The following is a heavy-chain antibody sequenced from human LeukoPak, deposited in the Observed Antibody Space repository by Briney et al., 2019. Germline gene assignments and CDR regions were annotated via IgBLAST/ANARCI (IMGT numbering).Heavy chain of an antibody. CDR2: IYYSGST. Sequence: KASQTLSLTCTVSGGSISSGDYYWSWIRQPPGKGLEWIGYIYYSGSTYYNPSLKSRVTISVDTSKNQFSLKLSSVTAADTAVYYCARLSNPRGNVRPTRTFFDYWGQGTLVTVSS. D-gene: IGHD4-23*01. CDR1: GGSISSGDYY. J-gene: IGHJ4*02. CDR3: ARLSNPRGNVRPTRTFFDY. V-gene: IGHV4-30-4*01.